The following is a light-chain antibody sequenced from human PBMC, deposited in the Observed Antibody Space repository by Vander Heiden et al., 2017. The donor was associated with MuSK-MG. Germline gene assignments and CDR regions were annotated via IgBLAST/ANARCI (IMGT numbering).Light chain of an antibody. V-gene: IGKV3-20*01. CDR3: QQDSSSLT. CDR1: QSVRSSY. J-gene: IGKJ4*01. CDR2: GAS. Sequence: EVVLTQFPDTLSLSPGERATLSCRASQSVRSSYLAWYQQKAGQPPRLLIYGASSSATGIPVRFSGSGSGTDFTLTITRLEPEDFAVYYWQQDSSSLTFGGGTKVEIK.